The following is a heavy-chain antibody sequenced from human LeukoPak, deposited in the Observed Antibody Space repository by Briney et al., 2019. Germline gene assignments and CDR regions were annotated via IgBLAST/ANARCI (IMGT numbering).Heavy chain of an antibody. CDR1: GYSFTSYW. V-gene: IGHV5-10-1*01. Sequence: GESLKISCKGSGYSFTSYWISWVRQMPGKGLEWMGRIDPSDSYTNYSPSFQGHVTISADKSISTAYLQWSSLKASDTAMYYCARHLFLSGGSGGPDYWGQGTLVTVSS. J-gene: IGHJ4*02. CDR3: ARHLFLSGGSGGPDY. CDR2: IDPSDSYT. D-gene: IGHD2-15*01.